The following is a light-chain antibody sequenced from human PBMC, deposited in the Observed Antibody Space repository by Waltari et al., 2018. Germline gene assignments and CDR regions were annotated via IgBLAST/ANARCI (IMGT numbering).Light chain of an antibody. J-gene: IGLJ3*02. Sequence: QSALPQPASVSGSPGQSITISCTGTNGDIGNYNYVSWYQQHPGKAPKLIIYEVNNRPSGVSSRFSGSKSGNTASLTISELQAEDEADYYCCSFTRASTWVFGGGTKLTVL. CDR2: EVN. V-gene: IGLV2-14*01. CDR3: CSFTRASTWV. CDR1: NGDIGNYNY.